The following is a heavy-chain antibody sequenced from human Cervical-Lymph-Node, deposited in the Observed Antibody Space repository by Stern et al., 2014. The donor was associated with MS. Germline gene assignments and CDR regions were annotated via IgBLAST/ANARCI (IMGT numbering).Heavy chain of an antibody. CDR2: IYYSGST. J-gene: IGHJ3*02. CDR3: ARSSTVTPNALDI. CDR1: GGSISSGGYS. V-gene: IGHV4-30-2*01. D-gene: IGHD4-17*01. Sequence: QVQLQESGSGLVKPSQTLSLTCAVSGGSISSGGYSWSWIRQPPGKGLEWIGYIYYSGSTYYNPSLKSRVTISVDRSKNQISLKLSSVTAADTAVYYCARSSTVTPNALDIWGQGTMVTVSS.